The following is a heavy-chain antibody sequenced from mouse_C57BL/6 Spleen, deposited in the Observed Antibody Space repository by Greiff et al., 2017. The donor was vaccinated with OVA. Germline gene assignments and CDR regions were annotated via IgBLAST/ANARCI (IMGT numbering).Heavy chain of an antibody. Sequence: EVKVEESGGGLVQPGGSMKLSCAASGFTFSDAWMDWVRQSPEKGLEWVAEIRNKANNHATYYAESVKGRFTISRDNSKSSVYLQMNSLRAEDTGIYYCTAITTVVGDFDYWGKGTTLTVSS. V-gene: IGHV6-6*01. D-gene: IGHD1-1*01. CDR3: TAITTVVGDFDY. CDR1: GFTFSDAW. CDR2: IRNKANNHAT. J-gene: IGHJ2*01.